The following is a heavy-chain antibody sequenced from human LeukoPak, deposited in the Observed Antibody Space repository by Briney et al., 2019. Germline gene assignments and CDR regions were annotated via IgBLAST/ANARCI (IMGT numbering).Heavy chain of an antibody. CDR2: ISSNGGST. CDR1: GFTFSSYA. J-gene: IGHJ6*03. CDR3: ARGGIVATISYYYMDV. Sequence: GGSLRLSCAASGFTFSSYAMHWVRQAPGKGLEYVSAISSNGGSTYYANSVKGRFTISRDNSKNTLYLQMGSLRAGDMAVYYCARGGIVATISYYYMDVWGKGTTVTVSS. V-gene: IGHV3-64*01. D-gene: IGHD5-12*01.